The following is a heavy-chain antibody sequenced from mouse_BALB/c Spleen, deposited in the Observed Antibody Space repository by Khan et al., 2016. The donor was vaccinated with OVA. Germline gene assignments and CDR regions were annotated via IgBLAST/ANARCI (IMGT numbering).Heavy chain of an antibody. CDR2: IYPGNSDI. V-gene: IGHV1-5*01. D-gene: IGHD2-1*01. CDR3: TRNGFGNYENWDY. Sequence: EVQLQESGTVLARPGASVKMSCKASGYTFTSYWMHWVKQRPGQGLEWIGAIYPGNSDINYNQKFKGKAKLTAVTSTSTAYMELNSLTNEDSAVYYCTRNGFGNYENWDYWGQGTTLTVSS. J-gene: IGHJ2*01. CDR1: GYTFTSYW.